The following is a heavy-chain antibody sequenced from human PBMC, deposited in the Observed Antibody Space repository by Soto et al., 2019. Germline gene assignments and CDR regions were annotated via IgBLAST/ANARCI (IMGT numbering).Heavy chain of an antibody. CDR2: IYYSGST. J-gene: IGHJ5*02. CDR1: GGSISSYY. Sequence: PSETLSLTCTVSGGSISSYYWSWIRQPPGKGLEWIGYIYYSGSTNYNPSLKSRVTISVDTSKNQFSLKLSSVTAADTAVYYCARGPRQYWFDPWGQGTLVTVSS. V-gene: IGHV4-59*01. CDR3: ARGPRQYWFDP.